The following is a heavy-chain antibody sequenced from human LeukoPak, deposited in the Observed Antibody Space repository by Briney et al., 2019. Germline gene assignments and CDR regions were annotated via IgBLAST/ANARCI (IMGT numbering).Heavy chain of an antibody. V-gene: IGHV3-30*18. J-gene: IGHJ3*02. CDR2: ISYDGSLK. D-gene: IGHD3-10*01. CDR3: AKKYSYGSGAGDALDI. CDR1: GFTFSNFG. Sequence: GGSLRLSCAASGFTFSNFGMHWVRQAPGKGLEWVAVISYDGSLKHYLDSVKGRFTISRDNSKNTLYLQMDSLRVEDTAVYCCAKKYSYGSGAGDALDIWGHGTLVTVSS.